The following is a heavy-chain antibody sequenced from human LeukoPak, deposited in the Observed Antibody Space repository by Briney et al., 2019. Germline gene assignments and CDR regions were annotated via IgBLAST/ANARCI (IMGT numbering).Heavy chain of an antibody. V-gene: IGHV3-49*04. CDR1: GFTFGDYA. CDR2: IRSNFYGGTT. D-gene: IGHD3-16*01. J-gene: IGHJ4*02. Sequence: GESLRLSCTASGFTFGDYAMSWVRQAPGKGLEWVGFIRSNFYGGTTDYAASVKGRFTISRDGSKSIAYLQMNSLKTEDTAVYYCTRGGGGDPVDYWGQGALVTVSS. CDR3: TRGGGGDPVDY.